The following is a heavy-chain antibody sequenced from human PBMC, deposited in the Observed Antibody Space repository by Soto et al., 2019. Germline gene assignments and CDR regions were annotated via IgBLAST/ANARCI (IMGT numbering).Heavy chain of an antibody. V-gene: IGHV3-48*01. J-gene: IGHJ4*02. D-gene: IGHD6-19*01. CDR3: AKDIEARWLVQWGGLDY. CDR2: ISSSSSTI. CDR1: GFTLSSYT. Sequence: EVQLVESGGGLVQPGGSLRLSCAASGFTLSSYTMNWVRQAPGKGLEWVSYISSSSSTIYYADSVKGRFTISRDNAKNSLYLQMNSLRAEDTALYYCAKDIEARWLVQWGGLDYWGQGTLVTVSS.